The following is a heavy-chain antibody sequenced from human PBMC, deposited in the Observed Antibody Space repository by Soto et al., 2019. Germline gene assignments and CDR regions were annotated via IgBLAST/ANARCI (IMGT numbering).Heavy chain of an antibody. CDR3: ARAGAVIEETSYYYGMDV. V-gene: IGHV1-18*01. CDR2: ISAYNGNT. CDR1: GCTFTSYG. Sequence: ASVKVPCKGSGCTFTSYGISWVRQAPGQELEWMGWISAYNGNTNYAQKLQGRVTMTTDTSTSKAYMELRSLRPDETAGNYCARAGAVIEETSYYYGMDVWGQGTTVTVSS. D-gene: IGHD2-2*02. J-gene: IGHJ6*02.